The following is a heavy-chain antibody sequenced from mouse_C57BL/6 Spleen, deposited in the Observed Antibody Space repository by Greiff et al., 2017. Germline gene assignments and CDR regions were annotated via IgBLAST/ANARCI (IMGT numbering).Heavy chain of an antibody. Sequence: QVQLQQSGPELVKPGASVKISCQASGYAFSSSWMNWVKQRPGTGLEWIGRIYPGDGDTNYNGKFKGKATLTADKSSSTAYMQLSSLTSEDSAVYFCATNWEEDYWGQGTTLTVSS. CDR1: GYAFSSSW. V-gene: IGHV1-82*01. CDR2: IYPGDGDT. J-gene: IGHJ2*01. D-gene: IGHD4-1*01. CDR3: ATNWEEDY.